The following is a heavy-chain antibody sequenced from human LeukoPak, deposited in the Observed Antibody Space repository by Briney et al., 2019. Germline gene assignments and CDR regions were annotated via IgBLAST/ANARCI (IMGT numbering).Heavy chain of an antibody. CDR2: ITSSSSYI. CDR1: GFTFSDYS. V-gene: IGHV3-21*01. Sequence: PGGSLRLSCAASGFTFSDYSMNWVRQAPGRGLEWVSSITSSSSYIYYGDSVKGRFTISRDNSKNTLYLQMGSLRAEDMAVYYCARAQDYYDSSGYYRRRGTYFDYWGQGTLVTVSS. J-gene: IGHJ4*02. D-gene: IGHD3-22*01. CDR3: ARAQDYYDSSGYYRRRGTYFDY.